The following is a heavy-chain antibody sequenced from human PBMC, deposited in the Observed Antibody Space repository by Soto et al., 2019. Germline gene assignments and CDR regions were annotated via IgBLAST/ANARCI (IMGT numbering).Heavy chain of an antibody. V-gene: IGHV4-4*02. J-gene: IGHJ5*02. CDR2: IYHSGST. D-gene: IGHD3-22*01. Sequence: NPSETLSLTCIVSGGSVSSSNWWSWVRQPPGKGLEWIGEIYHSGSTTYNPSLKSRATISVDKSENQFSLRLKSVTAADTAVYYCASVGSDYDNSGYYLPWRPGTLVTVSS. CDR1: GGSVSSSNW. CDR3: ASVGSDYDNSGYYLP.